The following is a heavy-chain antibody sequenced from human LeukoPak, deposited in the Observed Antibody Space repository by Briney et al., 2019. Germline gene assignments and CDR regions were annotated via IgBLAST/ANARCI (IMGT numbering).Heavy chain of an antibody. CDR2: ISSSSSYI. CDR3: AREYSSGWFYFDY. J-gene: IGHJ4*02. D-gene: IGHD6-19*01. CDR1: GFTFSSYS. V-gene: IGHV3-21*01. Sequence: GGSLRLSCAASGFTFSSYSMNWVRQAPGKGLEWVSSISSSSSYIYYADSVKGRFTISRDNAKNSLYLQMNSPRAEDTAVYYCAREYSSGWFYFDYWGQGTLVTVSS.